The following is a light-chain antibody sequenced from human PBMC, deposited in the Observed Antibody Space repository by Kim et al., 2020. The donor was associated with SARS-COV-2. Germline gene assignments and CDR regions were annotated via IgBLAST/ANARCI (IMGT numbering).Light chain of an antibody. CDR2: DAS. CDR1: QSVGTS. Sequence: EIVLTQSPATLSLSPGERASLSCRASQSVGTSLVWYQQKVGQAPRLLIYDASKRATVIPAKFSGSGSGTDFTLTISSLESDDFAVYYCHQRSDWPLTFGGGTKVDIK. CDR3: HQRSDWPLT. J-gene: IGKJ4*01. V-gene: IGKV3-11*01.